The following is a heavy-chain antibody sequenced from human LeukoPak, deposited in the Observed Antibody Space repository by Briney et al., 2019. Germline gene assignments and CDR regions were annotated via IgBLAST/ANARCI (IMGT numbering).Heavy chain of an antibody. CDR3: ARTNYGADFDY. V-gene: IGHV4-38-2*02. J-gene: IGHJ4*02. D-gene: IGHD4-17*01. Sequence: SETLSLTCTVSGYSITSGYYWGWIRQPPGKGLEWIGSIYHRGSTYYNPSLKSRVTISVDTSKNQFALKLSSVTAADTAVYYCARTNYGADFDYWGQGTLVTVSS. CDR1: GYSITSGYY. CDR2: IYHRGST.